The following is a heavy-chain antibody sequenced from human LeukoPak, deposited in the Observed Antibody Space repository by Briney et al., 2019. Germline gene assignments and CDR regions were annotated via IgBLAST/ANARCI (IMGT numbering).Heavy chain of an antibody. V-gene: IGHV1-46*01. D-gene: IGHD6-13*01. J-gene: IGHJ5*02. CDR2: INPRGGST. CDR1: GYIFTTYF. CDR3: ARSRAAAGTGWFDP. Sequence: ASVKVSCKASGYIFTTYFMHWLRQAPGQGPEWMGIINPRGGSTDYAQKFQGRVTMTSDTSTSTAYMELRSLRSDDTAVYYCARSRAAAGTGWFDPWGQGTLVTVSS.